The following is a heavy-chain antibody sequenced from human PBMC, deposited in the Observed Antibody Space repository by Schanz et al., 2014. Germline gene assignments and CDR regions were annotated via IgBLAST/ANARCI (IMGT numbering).Heavy chain of an antibody. J-gene: IGHJ4*02. V-gene: IGHV3-15*01. Sequence: EAQVVESGGGLVKPGGSLRLSCVASGFTFSNAWMNWVRQGPGNRLEWVGRIKSRSDGGTTDYAAPVKGRFIISRDDSRNTLYLQMDSLKTEDTALYYCTTAHYSSNYETLDYWGQGTLVSVSS. D-gene: IGHD6-13*01. CDR3: TTAHYSSNYETLDY. CDR2: IKSRSDGGTT. CDR1: GFTFSNAW.